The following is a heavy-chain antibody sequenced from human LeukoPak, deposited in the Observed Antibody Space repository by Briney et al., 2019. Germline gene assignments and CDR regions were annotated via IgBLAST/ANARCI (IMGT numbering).Heavy chain of an antibody. D-gene: IGHD6-13*01. Sequence: GESLKISCKGSGYSFTSYWIGWVRQMPGKGLEWMGIIYLGDSDTRYSPSFQGQVTISADKSISTAYLQWSSLKASDTAMYYCARLWRQQLVRNAFDIWGQGTMVTVSS. V-gene: IGHV5-51*01. CDR1: GYSFTSYW. CDR2: IYLGDSDT. CDR3: ARLWRQQLVRNAFDI. J-gene: IGHJ3*02.